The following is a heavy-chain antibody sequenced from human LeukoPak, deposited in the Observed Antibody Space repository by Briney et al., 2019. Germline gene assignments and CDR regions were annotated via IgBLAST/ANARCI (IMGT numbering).Heavy chain of an antibody. D-gene: IGHD2-8*02. CDR3: AKGNIWSYFDC. Sequence: GGSLRLSCAASGFTFSSYSMSWVRQAPGKGLEWVSTMSISGGSTYYTDSVKGRFTISRDISKNTLYLQMNSLRAEDTAVYYCAKGNIWSYFDCWGQGTLVTVSS. J-gene: IGHJ4*02. CDR2: MSISGGST. V-gene: IGHV3-23*01. CDR1: GFTFSSYS.